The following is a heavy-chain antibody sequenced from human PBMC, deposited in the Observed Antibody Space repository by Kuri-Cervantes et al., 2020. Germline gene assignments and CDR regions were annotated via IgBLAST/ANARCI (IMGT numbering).Heavy chain of an antibody. CDR1: GYTFTSYG. Sequence: ASVKVSCKASGYTFTSYGISWVRQAPGQGLEWMGWMNPNSGNTGYAQKFQGRVTMTRNTSISTAYMELSSLRSEDTAVYYCAREARTVVTARAFDIWGQGTMVTVSS. V-gene: IGHV1-8*02. CDR3: AREARTVVTARAFDI. J-gene: IGHJ3*02. D-gene: IGHD2-21*02. CDR2: MNPNSGNT.